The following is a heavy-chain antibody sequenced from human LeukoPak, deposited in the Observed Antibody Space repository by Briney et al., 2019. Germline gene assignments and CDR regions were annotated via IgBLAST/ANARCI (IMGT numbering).Heavy chain of an antibody. D-gene: IGHD1-26*01. J-gene: IGHJ4*02. CDR1: GFTFGTYA. Sequence: PGGSLRLSCAAPGFTFGTYAMHWVRQAPGKGLEWVAVILSDGSIQNTADSVRGRFIISRDNSKNTLFLQMNRLRTEDTAVYYCARGAILGGYNLIDDWGQGTLVTVSS. CDR3: ARGAILGGYNLIDD. CDR2: ILSDGSIQ. V-gene: IGHV3-30*04.